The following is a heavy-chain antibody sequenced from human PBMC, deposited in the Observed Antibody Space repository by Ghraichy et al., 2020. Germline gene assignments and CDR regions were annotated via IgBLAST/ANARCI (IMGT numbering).Heavy chain of an antibody. J-gene: IGHJ6*02. V-gene: IGHV3-30*18. CDR2: ISYDGSNK. D-gene: IGHD6-19*01. CDR1: GFTFSSYG. CDR3: AKDYNYSSGWYVGDYYGMDV. Sequence: GGSLRLSCVASGFTFSSYGMHWVRQAPGKGLEWVAIISYDGSNKYYADSVKGRFTISRDNSKNTLCLQMNSLRAEDTAVYYCAKDYNYSSGWYVGDYYGMDVWGLGTTVTVSS.